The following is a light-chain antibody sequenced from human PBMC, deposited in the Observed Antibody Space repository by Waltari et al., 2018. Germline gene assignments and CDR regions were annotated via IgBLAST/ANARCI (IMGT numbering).Light chain of an antibody. CDR3: SSYAGNYIYV. Sequence: QSALTQPPSASGSPGQSVTISCTGTSGDIGTYYPVSWYQQPPGKAPKVIVYAVTKRPSGVPDRFSGSKSGDTAFLTVSGLQAEDEADYYCSSYAGNYIYVFGTGTEVTVL. J-gene: IGLJ1*01. CDR1: SGDIGTYYP. V-gene: IGLV2-8*01. CDR2: AVT.